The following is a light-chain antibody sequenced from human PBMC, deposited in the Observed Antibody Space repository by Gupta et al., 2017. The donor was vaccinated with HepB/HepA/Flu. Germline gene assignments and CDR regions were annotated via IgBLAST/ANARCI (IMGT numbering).Light chain of an antibody. CDR1: SSDVGNVNL. J-gene: IGLJ3*02. CDR2: EVT. Sequence: QSGLTQPASVSGSPGHSITISCTGTSSDVGNVNLVSWYQQHPGKAPKLIIYEVTERSSGVSNRFSGSKSGDTASLTISWLQTEDEADYYCSSYAGSSTVMFGGGTKVTVL. V-gene: IGLV2-23*02. CDR3: SSYAGSSTVM.